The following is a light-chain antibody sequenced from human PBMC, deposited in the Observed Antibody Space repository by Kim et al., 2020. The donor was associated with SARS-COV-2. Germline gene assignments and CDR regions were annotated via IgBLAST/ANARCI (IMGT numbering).Light chain of an antibody. CDR1: QSVSSN. V-gene: IGKV3-15*01. CDR3: QQYNNWSRT. J-gene: IGKJ1*01. Sequence: IVMTQSPATLSVSPGERATLSCRASQSVSSNLAWYQQKPGQAPRLLIYGASTRATGIPARFSGSGSGTELTLTISSLQSEDFAVYYCQQYNNWSRTFGQGTKVDIK. CDR2: GAS.